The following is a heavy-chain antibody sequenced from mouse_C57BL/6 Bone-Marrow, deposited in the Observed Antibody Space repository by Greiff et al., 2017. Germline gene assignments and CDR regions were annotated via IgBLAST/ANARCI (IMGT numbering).Heavy chain of an antibody. V-gene: IGHV5-17*01. Sequence: EVQGVESGGGLVKPGGSLKLSCAASGFTFSDYGMHWVRQAPEKGLEWVAYISSGSSTIYYADTVQGRFTISRDNAKNTLFLQMTSLRSEDTAMXYCVTYGSIAGFAYWGQGTLVTVSA. CDR2: ISSGSSTI. J-gene: IGHJ3*01. CDR1: GFTFSDYG. CDR3: VTYGSIAGFAY. D-gene: IGHD1-1*01.